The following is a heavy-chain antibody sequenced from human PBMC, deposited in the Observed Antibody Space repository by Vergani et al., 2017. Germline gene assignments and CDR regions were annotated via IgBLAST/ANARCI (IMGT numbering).Heavy chain of an antibody. CDR2: IIPIFGTA. CDR1: GGTFSSSA. D-gene: IGHD5-24*01. J-gene: IGHJ4*02. Sequence: QVQLVQSGAEVKKPRSSVKVSCKASGGTFSSSAISWVRQAPGQGLEWMGGIIPIFGTANYAQKFQGRVTITADESTSTAYMELSSLRSEDTAVYYCARAYLEMATIWAVCSVDCWGQGTLVTVCS. V-gene: IGHV1-69*01. CDR3: ARAYLEMATIWAVCSVDC.